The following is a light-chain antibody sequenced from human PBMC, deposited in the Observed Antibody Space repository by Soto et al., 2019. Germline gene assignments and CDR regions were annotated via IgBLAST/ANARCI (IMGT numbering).Light chain of an antibody. V-gene: IGKV1-5*01. CDR2: DAS. Sequence: DIQMTQSPTPMSASVGDRVTITCRAGQSISSWLAWYQQKPGKAPKLLIYDASSLESGVPSRFSGSGSGTEFTLTISSLQPDDFAPYYCQLSNFYSWRFGQGAKVDI. CDR1: QSISSW. J-gene: IGKJ1*01. CDR3: QLSNFYSWR.